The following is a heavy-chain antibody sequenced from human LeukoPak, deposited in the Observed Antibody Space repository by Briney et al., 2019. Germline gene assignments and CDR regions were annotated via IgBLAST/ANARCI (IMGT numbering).Heavy chain of an antibody. D-gene: IGHD3-10*01. J-gene: IGHJ4*02. Sequence: GGSLRLSCAASGFTFSSYGMHWVRQAPGKGLEWVAVISYDGSNKYYADSVKGRFTISRDNSKNTLYLQMNSLRAEDTAVYYCAKPSIPYGSGSYYFDYWGQETLVTVSS. CDR1: GFTFSSYG. CDR2: ISYDGSNK. V-gene: IGHV3-30*18. CDR3: AKPSIPYGSGSYYFDY.